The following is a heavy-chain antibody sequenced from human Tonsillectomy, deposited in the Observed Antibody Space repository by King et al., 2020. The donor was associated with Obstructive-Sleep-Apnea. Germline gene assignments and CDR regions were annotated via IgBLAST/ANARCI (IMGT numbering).Heavy chain of an antibody. D-gene: IGHD2-8*02. Sequence: HVQLVESGEGLVKPGGSLRLSCAASGFTFSDYYMSWIRQAPGKGLEWVSYISSSGSIIYCANSLKGRFTVSRDNAKKSLYLQMNSLRAEDTAVYYCARTSSSWWGFDYWGQGTLVTVSS. CDR2: ISSSGSII. V-gene: IGHV3-11*01. CDR3: ARTSSSWWGFDY. CDR1: GFTFSDYY. J-gene: IGHJ4*02.